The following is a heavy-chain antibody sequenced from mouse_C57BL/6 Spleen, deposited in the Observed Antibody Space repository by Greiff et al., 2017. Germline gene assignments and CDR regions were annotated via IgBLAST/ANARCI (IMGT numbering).Heavy chain of an antibody. V-gene: IGHV1-39*01. CDR2: INPNYGTT. D-gene: IGHD2-1*01. Sequence: VQLKESGPELVKPGASVKISCKASGYSFTDYNMNWVKQSNGKSLEWIGVINPNYGTTSYNQKFKGKATLTVDQSSSTAYMQLNSLTSEDSAVYYCANIYYGTYYFDYWGQGTTLTVSS. J-gene: IGHJ2*01. CDR1: GYSFTDYN. CDR3: ANIYYGTYYFDY.